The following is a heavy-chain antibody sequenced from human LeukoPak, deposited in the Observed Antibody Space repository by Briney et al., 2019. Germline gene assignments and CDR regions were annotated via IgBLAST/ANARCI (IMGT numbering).Heavy chain of an antibody. V-gene: IGHV4-59*12. D-gene: IGHD2-2*01. CDR1: GGSISSYY. CDR3: ARGRNVVVPAAIPFRY. J-gene: IGHJ4*02. Sequence: SETLSLTCTVSGGSISSYYWSWIRQTPGKGLEWIGDIYYSGSTNYNPSLKSRVTISVDTSKNQFSLKLSSVTAADTAVYYCARGRNVVVPAAIPFRYWGQGTLVTVSS. CDR2: IYYSGST.